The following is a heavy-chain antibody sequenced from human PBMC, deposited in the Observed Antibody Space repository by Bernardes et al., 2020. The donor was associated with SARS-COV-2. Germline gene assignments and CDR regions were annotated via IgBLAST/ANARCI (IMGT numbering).Heavy chain of an antibody. CDR2: IYTSRST. CDR1: GGSISRGRYY. CDR3: ARSYGYAFWSGYSEPYVDY. Sequence: PLSLTCTVSGGSISRGRYYWSWVRQPAGKGLEWIGRIYTSRSTNYNPPLKSLVTISVDTSKNQFSLKLSSVTAADTAVYYCARSYGYAFWSGYSEPYVDYWGQGTLVTVSS. D-gene: IGHD3-3*01. V-gene: IGHV4-61*02. J-gene: IGHJ4*02.